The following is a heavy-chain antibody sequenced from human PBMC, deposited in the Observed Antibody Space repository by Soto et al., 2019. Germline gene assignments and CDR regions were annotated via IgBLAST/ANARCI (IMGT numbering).Heavy chain of an antibody. V-gene: IGHV4-34*01. J-gene: IGHJ4*02. CDR3: ARHHVRGRTIAGAAEF. D-gene: IGHD1-26*01. Sequence: SETLSLTCAVYGKSLSGYYWSWIRQPPGKALEWIGEINRSGNTNYNPSLKSRVTISVDTSKNQLFLNLSSVTAADTAMYYCARHHVRGRTIAGAAEFWGQGTLVTVPS. CDR1: GKSLSGYY. CDR2: INRSGNT.